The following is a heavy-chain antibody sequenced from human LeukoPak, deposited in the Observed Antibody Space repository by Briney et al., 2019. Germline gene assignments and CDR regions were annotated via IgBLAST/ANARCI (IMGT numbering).Heavy chain of an antibody. V-gene: IGHV1-46*01. D-gene: IGHD6-19*01. CDR2: INPSGGST. CDR3: ASMDSSGWYYYYGMDV. J-gene: IGHJ6*02. Sequence: ASVKVSCKASGYTFTSCYMHWVRQAPGQGLEWMGIINPSGGSTSYAQKFQGRVTMTRDTSTSTVYMELGSLRSEDTAVYYCASMDSSGWYYYYGMDVWGQGTTVTVSS. CDR1: GYTFTSCY.